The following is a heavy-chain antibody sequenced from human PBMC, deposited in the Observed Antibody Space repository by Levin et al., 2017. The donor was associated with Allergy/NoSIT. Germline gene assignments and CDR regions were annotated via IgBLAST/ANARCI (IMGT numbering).Heavy chain of an antibody. D-gene: IGHD3-10*01. Sequence: PGGSLRLSCAASGFTFENYAMHWVRQAPGKGLEWVAVVIYDGSNTNYADSVKGRFTISRDNSKNMLFLQMNSLRAEDTAVYYCARDLFTIFRGVSVNWFDPWGQGTLVTVSS. J-gene: IGHJ5*02. V-gene: IGHV3-30-3*01. CDR3: ARDLFTIFRGVSVNWFDP. CDR2: VIYDGSNT. CDR1: GFTFENYA.